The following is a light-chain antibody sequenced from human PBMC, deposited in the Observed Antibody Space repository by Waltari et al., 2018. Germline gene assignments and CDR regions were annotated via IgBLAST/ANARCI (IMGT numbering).Light chain of an antibody. CDR2: TAS. CDR3: QQCYSTPYT. CDR1: QSISTY. Sequence: IQMTKSPSSMSASVGESGTITCRASQSISTYLNWYQQKPGQAPKLLIYTASSLQSGIPSTFSGSGSGTDFTLTISSLQPEDFATYYCQQCYSTPYTFGRGTKLEI. V-gene: IGKV1-39*01. J-gene: IGKJ2*01.